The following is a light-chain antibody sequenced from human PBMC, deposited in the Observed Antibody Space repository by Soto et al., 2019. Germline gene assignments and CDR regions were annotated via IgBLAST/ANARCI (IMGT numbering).Light chain of an antibody. V-gene: IGLV3-21*04. Sequence: SYELTQPPSVSVAPGRTAIITWGGSTVGSKSVHWYQQKPGQAPVLVIYYDVDRPSGIPERFSGSNSGDTATLTIASVDAGDEADYYCQVWDGSTHHLVFGGGTKLTVL. J-gene: IGLJ3*02. CDR3: QVWDGSTHHLV. CDR1: TVGSKS. CDR2: YDV.